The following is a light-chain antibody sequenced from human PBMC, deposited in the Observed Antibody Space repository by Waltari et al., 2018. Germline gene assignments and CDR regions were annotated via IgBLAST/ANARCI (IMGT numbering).Light chain of an antibody. V-gene: IGLV2-23*02. CDR3: CSYAGSSTFERV. CDR1: SNDVGGYNL. J-gene: IGLJ2*01. CDR2: EVT. Sequence: QSALTQPASVSGSPGQSISISCTGTSNDVGGYNLVSWYQQHPGKAPKLIIYEVTKRPSGVSNRFSGSKSGNTASLTISGLQAEDEADYYRCSYAGSSTFERVFGGGTKLTVL.